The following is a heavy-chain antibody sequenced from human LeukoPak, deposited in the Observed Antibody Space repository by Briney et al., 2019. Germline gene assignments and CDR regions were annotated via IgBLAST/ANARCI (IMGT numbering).Heavy chain of an antibody. Sequence: PGGSLRLSCAASGFSFGTYTMNWVRQAPGKGLEWISYISSSSSTIYYADSVKGRFTISRDNAQNSLYLQMNSLRDEDTAVYYCARDCGYSYGSDYWGQGTLVTVSS. CDR3: ARDCGYSYGSDY. CDR2: ISSSSSTI. V-gene: IGHV3-48*02. J-gene: IGHJ4*02. CDR1: GFSFGTYT. D-gene: IGHD5-18*01.